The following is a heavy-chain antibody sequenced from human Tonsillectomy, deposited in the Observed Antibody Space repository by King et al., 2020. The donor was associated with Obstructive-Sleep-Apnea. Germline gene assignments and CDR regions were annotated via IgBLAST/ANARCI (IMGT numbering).Heavy chain of an antibody. CDR3: AKDLDYGDYMRGVIRNNWFDP. CDR2: ISYDGSNK. V-gene: IGHV3-30*18. D-gene: IGHD4-17*01. Sequence: LVESGGGVVQPGRSLRLSCAASGFTFSSYGMHWVRQAPGKGLEWVAVISYDGSNKYYADSVKGRFTISRDNSKNTLYLQMNSLRAEDTAVYYCAKDLDYGDYMRGVIRNNWFDPWGQGTLVTVSS. J-gene: IGHJ5*02. CDR1: GFTFSSYG.